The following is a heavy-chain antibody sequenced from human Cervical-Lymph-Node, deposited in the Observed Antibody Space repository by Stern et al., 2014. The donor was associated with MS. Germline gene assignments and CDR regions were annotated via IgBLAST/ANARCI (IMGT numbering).Heavy chain of an antibody. CDR2: ISWNSVSI. J-gene: IGHJ4*02. CDR3: AKEIRRADSSPDY. D-gene: IGHD6-13*01. CDR1: GFRFDLYA. V-gene: IGHV3-9*01. Sequence: EVQLVESGGDLVQPGRSLRLSCAASGFRFDLYAMHWVRQVPGKGLECVAVISWNSVSIGYAGSVQGRFTISRDNVKNFLYLQMDSLRPEDTAVYYCAKEIRRADSSPDYWGQGALVTVSS.